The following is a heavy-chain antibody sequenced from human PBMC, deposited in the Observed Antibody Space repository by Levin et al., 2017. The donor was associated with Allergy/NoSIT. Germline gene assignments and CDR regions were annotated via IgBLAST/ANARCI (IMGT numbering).Heavy chain of an antibody. Sequence: GGSLRLSCAASGFTFSSYEMNWVRQAPGKGLEWVSYISSSGSTIYYADSVKGRFTISRDNAKNSLYLQMNSLRAEDTAVYYCARNYDFWSGSCGYWGQGTLVTVSS. CDR3: ARNYDFWSGSCGY. V-gene: IGHV3-48*03. CDR1: GFTFSSYE. J-gene: IGHJ4*02. D-gene: IGHD3-3*01. CDR2: ISSSGSTI.